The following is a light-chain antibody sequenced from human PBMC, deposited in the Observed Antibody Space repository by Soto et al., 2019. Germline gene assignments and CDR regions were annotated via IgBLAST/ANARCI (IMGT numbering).Light chain of an antibody. CDR3: QQLNSYPPF. CDR2: AAS. V-gene: IGKV1-9*01. Sequence: DIQLTQSPSFLSASVGDRVTITCRASQGTSSYLAWYQQKPGKAPKLLIYAASTLQSGVPSRFSGSGSGTEFTLTISSLQPEDFATYYCQQLNSYPPFFGGGTKVEIK. J-gene: IGKJ4*01. CDR1: QGTSSY.